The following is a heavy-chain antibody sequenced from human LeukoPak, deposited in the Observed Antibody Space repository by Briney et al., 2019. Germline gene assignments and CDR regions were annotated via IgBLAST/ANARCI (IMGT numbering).Heavy chain of an antibody. J-gene: IGHJ4*02. Sequence: GGSLRLSCVASGFTFSSSWMSWVRQGPGKGREWVANMNQDGSRKYYVDSVKCRFTISRDNAKNSLFLQMNGLRDEDTAVYYCTRDSQGSGTYSTDHWGQGTLVTVSS. CDR2: MNQDGSRK. V-gene: IGHV3-7*01. D-gene: IGHD3-10*01. CDR1: GFTFSSSW. CDR3: TRDSQGSGTYSTDH.